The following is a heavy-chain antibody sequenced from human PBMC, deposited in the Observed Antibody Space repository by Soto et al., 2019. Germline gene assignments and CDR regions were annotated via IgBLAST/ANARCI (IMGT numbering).Heavy chain of an antibody. Sequence: QVHLVQSGTEVKKPGSSVKVSCKASGGTFSSSGFSWVRQAPGQGLEWMGMIVPSLDTTNYAQKSQARVTITADEVTSTAYMELRSLRSEYTAVYYCARWPQPRYTADPYAVDVWGQGTRVIVSS. CDR3: ARWPQPRYTADPYAVDV. CDR2: IVPSLDTT. CDR1: GGTFSSSG. D-gene: IGHD3-16*02. J-gene: IGHJ6*02. V-gene: IGHV1-69*11.